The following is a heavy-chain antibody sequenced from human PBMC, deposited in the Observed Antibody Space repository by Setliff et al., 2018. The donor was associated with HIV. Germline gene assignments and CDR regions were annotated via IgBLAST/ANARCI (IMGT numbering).Heavy chain of an antibody. Sequence: PSETLSLTCTVSGASLSNYYWSWIRQSPGKGLEWIGYMYTSGSANFNPSLKSRATISLDTSKNQFSLKLSSVTAADTAVYYCARHVVTMIVVVITEYFDYWGQGTLVTVSS. CDR2: MYTSGSA. CDR3: ARHVVTMIVVVITEYFDY. D-gene: IGHD3-22*01. V-gene: IGHV4-59*08. CDR1: GASLSNYY. J-gene: IGHJ4*02.